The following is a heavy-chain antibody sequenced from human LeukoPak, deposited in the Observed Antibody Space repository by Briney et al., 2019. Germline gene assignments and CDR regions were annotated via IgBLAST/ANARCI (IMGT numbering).Heavy chain of an antibody. V-gene: IGHV3-30*03. Sequence: PGGSLRLSCAASGFTFSTYSMNWVRQAPGKGLEWVAVISYDGSNKYYADSVKGRFTISRDNSKNTLYLQMNSLRAEDTAVYYCARSSMVRGVIEYYFDYWGQGTLVTVSS. J-gene: IGHJ4*02. CDR3: ARSSMVRGVIEYYFDY. CDR2: ISYDGSNK. CDR1: GFTFSTYS. D-gene: IGHD3-10*01.